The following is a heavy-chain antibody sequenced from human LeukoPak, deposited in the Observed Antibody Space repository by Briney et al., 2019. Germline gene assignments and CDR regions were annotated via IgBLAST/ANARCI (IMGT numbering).Heavy chain of an antibody. CDR1: GGSISSYY. V-gene: IGHV4-59*01. J-gene: IGHJ5*02. CDR2: IFYSGTT. Sequence: SETLSLTCTVSGGSISSYYWSWIRQPPGKGLEWIGFIFYSGTTNYNPSLKSRVTISVDTSKNQFSLKLSSVTAADTAVYYCARDSGTTGEVKFDPWGQGILVTVSS. CDR3: ARDSGTTGEVKFDP. D-gene: IGHD3-10*01.